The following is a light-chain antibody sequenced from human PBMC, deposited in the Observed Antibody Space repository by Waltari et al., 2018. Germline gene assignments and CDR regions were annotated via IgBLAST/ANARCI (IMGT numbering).Light chain of an antibody. V-gene: IGLV2-14*03. Sequence: QSALTQPASVSGSPGQSITTSSTGTSSYVGPSTYVSCYQQNPGKPPKLIIYDVIYRPSGVSIRFSGSKSGNTASLTISGLQAEDEADYYCNSYTTISTWVFGGGTKLTVL. J-gene: IGLJ3*02. CDR2: DVI. CDR1: SSYVGPSTY. CDR3: NSYTTISTWV.